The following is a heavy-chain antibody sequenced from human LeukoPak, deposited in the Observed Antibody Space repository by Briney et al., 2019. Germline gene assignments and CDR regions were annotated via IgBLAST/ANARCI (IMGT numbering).Heavy chain of an antibody. CDR3: ARPANSRYSYVDY. J-gene: IGHJ4*02. V-gene: IGHV5-51*01. Sequence: PGESLKISCKGSGYIFTSYWIGWVRQMPGKGLEWMGIIYPGDSDTRYSPSFQGQVTISADKSISTAYLQWSSLKASDTAMYYCARPANSRYSYVDYWGQGTLVTVSS. D-gene: IGHD5-18*01. CDR2: IYPGDSDT. CDR1: GYIFTSYW.